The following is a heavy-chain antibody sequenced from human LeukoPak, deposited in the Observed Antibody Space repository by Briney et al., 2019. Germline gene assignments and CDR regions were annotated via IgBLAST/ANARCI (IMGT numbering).Heavy chain of an antibody. V-gene: IGHV3-23*01. Sequence: PGGSLRLSCAASGFTFSSDAMTWVRQAPRKGLEWVSAISRSGGDTEYADSVKGRFTISRDNSKNALYLQMNSLRAGDTAVYYCAKCSITCYANAFYIWGQGTMVTVSS. CDR1: GFTFSSDA. J-gene: IGHJ3*02. CDR2: ISRSGGDT. D-gene: IGHD2-2*01. CDR3: AKCSITCYANAFYI.